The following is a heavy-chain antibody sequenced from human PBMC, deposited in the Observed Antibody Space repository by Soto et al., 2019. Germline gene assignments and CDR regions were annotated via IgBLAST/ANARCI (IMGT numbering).Heavy chain of an antibody. CDR1: GCTISSYY. J-gene: IGHJ5*02. CDR3: ARAYRSGWELLPDPGWFDP. Sequence: SETLSLTCPFSGCTISSYYWSWIRQPPGKGLEWIGYIYYSGSTNYNPSLKSRVTISVDTSKNQFSLKLSSVTAADTAVYYCARAYRSGWELLPDPGWFDPWGQGTLVTVSS. D-gene: IGHD1-26*01. V-gene: IGHV4-59*12. CDR2: IYYSGST.